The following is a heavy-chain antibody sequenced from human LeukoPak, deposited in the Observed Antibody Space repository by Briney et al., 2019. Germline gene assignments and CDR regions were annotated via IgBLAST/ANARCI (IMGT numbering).Heavy chain of an antibody. D-gene: IGHD5-18*01. V-gene: IGHV3-7*01. CDR3: ARGAVGHSYGYYYGMDV. CDR1: GFTFSSYW. J-gene: IGHJ6*02. CDR2: IKQDGSEK. Sequence: GGSLRLSCAASGFTFSSYWMSWVRQAPGKGLEWVANIKQDGSEKYYVDSVKGRFTISRDNAKNSLYLQMNSLRAEDTAVYYCARGAVGHSYGYYYGMDVWGQGTTVTVSS.